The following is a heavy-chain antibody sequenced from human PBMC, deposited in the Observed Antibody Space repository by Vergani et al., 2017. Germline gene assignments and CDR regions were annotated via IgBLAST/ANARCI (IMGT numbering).Heavy chain of an antibody. CDR2: ISGSGGST. CDR1: GFTFSSYA. CDR3: AKPLYSGSSLDY. D-gene: IGHD1-26*01. J-gene: IGHJ4*02. Sequence: EVQLLESGGGLVQPGGSLSLSCAASGFTFSSYAMSWVRQAPGKGLEWVSAISGSGGSTYYAGSVKGRFTISRDNSKNTLYLQMNSVRAEDTAVYYCAKPLYSGSSLDYWGQGTLVTVSS. V-gene: IGHV3-23*01.